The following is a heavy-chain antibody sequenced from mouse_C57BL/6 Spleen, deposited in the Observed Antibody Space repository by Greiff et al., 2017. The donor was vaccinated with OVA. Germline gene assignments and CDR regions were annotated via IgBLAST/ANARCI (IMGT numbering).Heavy chain of an antibody. J-gene: IGHJ2*01. V-gene: IGHV5-16*01. CDR3: ARDRGAGHFDY. CDR2: INYDGSST. Sequence: EVHLVEPEGGLVQPGSSMKLSCTASGFTFSDYYMAWVRQVPEKGLEWVANINYDGSSTYYLDSLKSRFIISRDNAKNILYLQMSSLKSEDTATYYCARDRGAGHFDYWGQGTTLTVSS. D-gene: IGHD3-3*01. CDR1: GFTFSDYY.